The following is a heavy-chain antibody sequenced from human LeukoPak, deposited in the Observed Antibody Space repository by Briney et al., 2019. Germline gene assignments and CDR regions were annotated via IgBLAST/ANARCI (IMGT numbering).Heavy chain of an antibody. D-gene: IGHD1-26*01. J-gene: IGHJ4*02. V-gene: IGHV6-1*01. CDR1: GYSVSSNSAA. CDR3: ARDPVGGSTIFDY. CDR2: TYYRSKWYY. Sequence: RTLSLTCAISGYSVSSNSAAWNWLTQSPSRCLEWLRRTYYRSKWYYDYAVAVKSRISINPDTSKNQFSLQLSSVTPEDTAVYHCARDPVGGSTIFDYWGQGTLVTVSS.